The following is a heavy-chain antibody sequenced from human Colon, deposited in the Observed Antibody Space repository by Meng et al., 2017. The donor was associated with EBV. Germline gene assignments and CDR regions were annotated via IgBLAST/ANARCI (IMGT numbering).Heavy chain of an antibody. CDR2: IYYSGST. V-gene: IGHV4-31*03. CDR3: ARVSSGWDYFDY. D-gene: IGHD6-19*01. J-gene: IGHJ4*02. Sequence: QAPLQAPGPDLVSPSQTLSLTCTVSGGSVSSGGYHWTWIRQHPGKGLEWFGHIYYSGSTFYNPSLKRRVIISIDTSKNQFSLNLRSVTAADTAVYYCARVSSGWDYFDYWGQGTLVTVSS. CDR1: GGSVSSGGYH.